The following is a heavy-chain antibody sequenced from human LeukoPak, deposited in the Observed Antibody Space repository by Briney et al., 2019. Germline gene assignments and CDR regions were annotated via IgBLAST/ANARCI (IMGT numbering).Heavy chain of an antibody. CDR3: ARGHGGPGADYYYGVDV. CDR1: GGSISSYY. J-gene: IGHJ6*02. D-gene: IGHD5-24*01. CDR2: IRNSGST. V-gene: IGHV4-4*07. Sequence: SETLSLTCTVSGGSISSYYWSWIRQPPGKGLEWIGRIRNSGSTVYNPSLKSRVSMSLDTSKNQFSLQLISVTAADTAVYYCARGHGGPGADYYYGVDVWGQGTTVTVSS.